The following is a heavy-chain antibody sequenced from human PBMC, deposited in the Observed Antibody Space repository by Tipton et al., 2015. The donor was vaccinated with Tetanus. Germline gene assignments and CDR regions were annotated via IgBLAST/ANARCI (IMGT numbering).Heavy chain of an antibody. V-gene: IGHV3-21*01. Sequence: SLRLSCGVSGFTFSTTKMNWVRQAPGRGLEWVASISSTGLYINYADSLKGRFTISRDNAKNSLSLQMNSLRTDDTAIYYCVSGSALGNWGQGTLVTVSS. CDR3: VSGSALGN. J-gene: IGHJ4*02. CDR1: GFTFSTTK. CDR2: ISSTGLYI. D-gene: IGHD6-25*01.